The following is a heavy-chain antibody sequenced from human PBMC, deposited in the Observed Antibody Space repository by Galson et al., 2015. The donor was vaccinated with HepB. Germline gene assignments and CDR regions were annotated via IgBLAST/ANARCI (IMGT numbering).Heavy chain of an antibody. CDR1: GFTVATNY. CDR3: ARGGKVEDFDY. V-gene: IGHV3-53*05. CDR2: LDSGGYT. J-gene: IGHJ4*02. Sequence: SLRLSCAVSGFTVATNYMSWVRQAPGKGLEWVSTLDSGGYTFYADSVKGRFTISRDNSKNTVYLQMNSLRPEDTAVYYCARGGKVEDFDYWGQGTLVAVSS. D-gene: IGHD2-15*01.